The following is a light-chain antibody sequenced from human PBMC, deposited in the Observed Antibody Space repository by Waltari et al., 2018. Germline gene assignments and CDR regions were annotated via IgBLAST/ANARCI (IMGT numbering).Light chain of an antibody. J-gene: IGLJ2*01. CDR3: SSQSSNDVVL. CDR1: SNDVGGYNS. Sequence: QSALTQPASVSGSPGQSVTIFCAGTSNDVGGYNSVSWYQEHPGQAPRVISYDVSDRPSGVSGRFSGSKSGNTACLTISGLQADDEADYYCSSQSSNDVVLFGGGTKLTVL. CDR2: DVS. V-gene: IGLV2-14*01.